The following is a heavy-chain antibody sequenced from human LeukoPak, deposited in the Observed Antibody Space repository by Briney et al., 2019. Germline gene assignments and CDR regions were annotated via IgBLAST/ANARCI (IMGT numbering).Heavy chain of an antibody. CDR2: IYYSGSA. J-gene: IGHJ2*01. Sequence: SETLSLTCTVSGGSISDYSWSWIRQPPGKGLEWIGNIYYSGSANHNPSLKSRVTISRDTSKNQFSLKLSSVTAADTAVYYCARQWLDPGWYFDLWGRGTLVTVSS. D-gene: IGHD6-19*01. V-gene: IGHV4-59*08. CDR1: GGSISDYS. CDR3: ARQWLDPGWYFDL.